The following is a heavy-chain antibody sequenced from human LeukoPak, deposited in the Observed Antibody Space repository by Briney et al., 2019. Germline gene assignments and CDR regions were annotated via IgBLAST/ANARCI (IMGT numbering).Heavy chain of an antibody. CDR2: ISSSSSYK. D-gene: IGHD6-13*01. CDR1: GFIFSSYS. Sequence: GGSLRLSCAASGFIFSSYSMNWVRQAPGKGLAWVSSISSSSSYKNYADLVRGRFTISRDNAKNSLYLQMNSLRAEDTAVYYCARSLTAAAGNLGYWGQGTLITVSS. CDR3: ARSLTAAAGNLGY. V-gene: IGHV3-21*01. J-gene: IGHJ4*02.